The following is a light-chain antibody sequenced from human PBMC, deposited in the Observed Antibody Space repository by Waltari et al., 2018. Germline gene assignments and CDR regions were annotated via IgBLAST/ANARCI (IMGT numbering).Light chain of an antibody. CDR3: AAWDDSLKAVL. V-gene: IGLV1-44*01. CDR1: TSNIGSNT. Sequence: QSVLTQPPSASGPPGQTATISCSGSTSNIGSNTVNLYQQLPGTAPKLLTQSTNRRPSGVPDRFSGSKSGTSASLIISGLQSEDEAEYFCAAWDDSLKAVLFGGGTKLTVL. J-gene: IGLJ2*01. CDR2: STN.